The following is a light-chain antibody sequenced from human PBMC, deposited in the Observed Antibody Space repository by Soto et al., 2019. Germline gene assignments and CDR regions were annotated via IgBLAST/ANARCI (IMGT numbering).Light chain of an antibody. CDR1: QSVSSN. CDR2: GAS. CDR3: QQYDNWPQT. Sequence: EIVMTQSPATLSVSPGERATLSCRASQSVSSNLAWYQQKPGQAPRLPIYGASTRATGIPARFSGTGSGTDFTLTVSSLQSEDFAVYYCQQYDNWPQTFGQGTKVDIK. V-gene: IGKV3-15*01. J-gene: IGKJ1*01.